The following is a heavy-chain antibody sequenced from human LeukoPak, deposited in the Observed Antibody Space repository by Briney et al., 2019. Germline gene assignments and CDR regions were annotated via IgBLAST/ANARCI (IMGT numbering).Heavy chain of an antibody. D-gene: IGHD2-15*01. CDR1: RFTFSCYS. Sequence: GGSLRLSCAASRFTFSCYSMNWVRQAPGKGLEGVSSIISSSNFMSYADSVKGRFTISRDNAQISLYLKLNSLRAEDTAVYFCATRYSSPSPFDPWDQGTLVTVSS. V-gene: IGHV3-21*01. CDR2: IISSSNFM. CDR3: ATRYSSPSPFDP. J-gene: IGHJ5*02.